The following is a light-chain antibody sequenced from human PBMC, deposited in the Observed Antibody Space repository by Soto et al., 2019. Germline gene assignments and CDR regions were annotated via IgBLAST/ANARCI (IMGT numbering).Light chain of an antibody. CDR2: AAS. J-gene: IGKJ1*01. Sequence: DIQMTPSPSSLFASVGDRVTITCRASQSISSYLNWYQQNPGKAPKLLIYAASSLQSGVPLMFRGSRSGTDFTLTISTRQPEYFASNYCQPSYSTPPWTFGQGTKVEIK. CDR1: QSISSY. V-gene: IGKV1-39*01. CDR3: QPSYSTPPWT.